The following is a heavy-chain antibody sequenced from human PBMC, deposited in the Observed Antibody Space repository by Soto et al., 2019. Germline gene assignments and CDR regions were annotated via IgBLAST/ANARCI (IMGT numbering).Heavy chain of an antibody. CDR2: IYSGGST. CDR1: GFTVSTKY. J-gene: IGHJ4*02. CDR3: ARDPWAADY. D-gene: IGHD3-16*01. Sequence: EVQLVECGGGLVQPGGSLRLSCAASGFTVSTKYMRWVRQAPGKGLEWVSVIYSGGSTFYADYVRGRFTISIDNSKNTVNLQRNRLRAEDTSVYYCARDPWAADYWGQGTLVTVSS. V-gene: IGHV3-66*01.